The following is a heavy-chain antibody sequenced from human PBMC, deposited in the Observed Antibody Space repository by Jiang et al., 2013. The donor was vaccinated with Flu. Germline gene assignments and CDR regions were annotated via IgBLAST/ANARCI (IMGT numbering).Heavy chain of an antibody. CDR1: GFTFSSYW. CDR2: IKQDGSEK. J-gene: IGHJ6*03. D-gene: IGHD4-17*01. V-gene: IGHV3-7*03. Sequence: QLVESGGGLVQPGGSLRLSCAASGFTFSSYWMSWVRQAPGKGLEWVANIKQDGSEKYYVDSVKGRFTISRDNSKNSLYLQMNSLRTEDTALYYCAKDTVNYYMDVWGKGTTVTVSS. CDR3: AKDTVNYYMDV.